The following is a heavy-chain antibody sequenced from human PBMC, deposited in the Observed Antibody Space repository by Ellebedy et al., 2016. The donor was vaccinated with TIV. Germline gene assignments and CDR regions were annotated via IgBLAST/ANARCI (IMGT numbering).Heavy chain of an antibody. CDR2: IKSQSEGGAT. Sequence: GESLKISXAASGFAFNNAWMRWVRQAPGKGLEWVGRIKSQSEGGATDYAASVKDRFTISRDDSKNMLYLQMSSLRAEDTAIYNCVKGGWLDDWGQGTLVTVSS. D-gene: IGHD6-19*01. V-gene: IGHV3-15*01. CDR3: VKGGWLDD. J-gene: IGHJ4*02. CDR1: GFAFNNAW.